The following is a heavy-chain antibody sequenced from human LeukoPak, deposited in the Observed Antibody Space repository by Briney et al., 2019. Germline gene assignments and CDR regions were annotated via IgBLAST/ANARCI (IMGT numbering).Heavy chain of an antibody. Sequence: RASVKVSCKASGYTFTGYYMHWVRQAPGQGLEWMGWINPNSGGTNYAQKFQGRVTMTRDTSISTAYMELSRLRSDDTAVYYCARTNGERITIFGVVTSYYYYMDVWGKGTTVTVSS. V-gene: IGHV1-2*02. CDR3: ARTNGERITIFGVVTSYYYYMDV. D-gene: IGHD3-3*01. CDR1: GYTFTGYY. J-gene: IGHJ6*03. CDR2: INPNSGGT.